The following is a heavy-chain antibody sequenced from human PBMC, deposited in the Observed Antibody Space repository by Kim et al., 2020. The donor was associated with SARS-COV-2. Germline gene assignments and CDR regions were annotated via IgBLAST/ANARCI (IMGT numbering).Heavy chain of an antibody. Sequence: GGSLRLSCAASGFTFSSYGMHWVRQAPGKGLEWVAVIWYDGSNKYYADSVKGRFTISRDNSKNTLYLQMNSLRAEDTAVYYCARKTYYYGSGEVFDIWGQGTMVTVSS. J-gene: IGHJ3*02. CDR1: GFTFSSYG. CDR2: IWYDGSNK. D-gene: IGHD3-10*01. V-gene: IGHV3-33*01. CDR3: ARKTYYYGSGEVFDI.